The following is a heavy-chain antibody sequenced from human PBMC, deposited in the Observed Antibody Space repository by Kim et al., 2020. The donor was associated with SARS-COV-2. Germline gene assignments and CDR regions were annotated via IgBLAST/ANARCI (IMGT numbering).Heavy chain of an antibody. V-gene: IGHV4-59*08. Sequence: SETMSLTCSVSSGSINNYYWSWIRQPPGKGLEWIGYISYTGSTNYNPSLKSRVTISVDTSQNQFSLRLSSVTAADTAVYYCARQEPSSVSYCPLYYFDYWGQGTLVTVSS. CDR1: SGSINNYY. J-gene: IGHJ4*02. CDR3: ARQEPSSVSYCPLYYFDY. CDR2: ISYTGST. D-gene: IGHD1-26*01.